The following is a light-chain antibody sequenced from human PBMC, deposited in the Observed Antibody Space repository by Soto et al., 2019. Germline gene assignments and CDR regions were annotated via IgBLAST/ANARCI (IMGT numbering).Light chain of an antibody. CDR2: DVT. V-gene: IGLV2-14*01. CDR3: SSYSTTSTLFV. Sequence: QSALTQPASVSGSPGQSITISCTGTSSDVGGFNYVSWYQHHPGKAPKLIIYDVTNRPSGVSNRFSGPKSGNTASLTISGLQAEDEADYYCSSYSTTSTLFVFGTGTKVTVL. J-gene: IGLJ1*01. CDR1: SSDVGGFNY.